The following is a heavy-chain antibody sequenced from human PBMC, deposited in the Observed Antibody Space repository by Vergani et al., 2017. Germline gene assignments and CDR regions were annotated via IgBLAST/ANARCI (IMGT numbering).Heavy chain of an antibody. CDR3: AKGERATPLLNWFDP. D-gene: IGHD1-26*01. CDR2: ISWNSGSI. V-gene: IGHV3-9*01. CDR1: GFTFDDYA. J-gene: IGHJ5*02. Sequence: EVQLVESGGGLVQPGRSLRLSCAASGFTFDDYAMHWVRQAPGKGLEWVSGISWNSGSIGYADSVKGRFTISRDNAKNSLNLQMNSLRAEDTALYYCAKGERATPLLNWFDPWGQGTLVTVSS.